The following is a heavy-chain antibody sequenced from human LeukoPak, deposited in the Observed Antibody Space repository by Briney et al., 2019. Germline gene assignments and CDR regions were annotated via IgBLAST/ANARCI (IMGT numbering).Heavy chain of an antibody. CDR2: ISSSSSYI. CDR1: GFTFSSYS. V-gene: IGHV3-21*01. CDR3: ARGVVVVAANFDY. J-gene: IGHJ4*02. Sequence: GGSLRLSCAASGFTFSSYSMNWVRQAPGKGLEWVSSISSSSSYIYYAESVKGRFTISRHNAKNSLYLQMNSLRAEDTAVYYCARGVVVVAANFDYWGQGTLVTVSS. D-gene: IGHD2-15*01.